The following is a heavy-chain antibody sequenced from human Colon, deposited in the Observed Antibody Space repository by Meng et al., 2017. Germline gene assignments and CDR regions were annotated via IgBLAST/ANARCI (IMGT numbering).Heavy chain of an antibody. V-gene: IGHV4-59*01. Sequence: SETLSLTCTVSGGSIRDYHWTWIRQAPGKGLEWIGYISYNESTNYNPSLKSQVTMSVETTSNQFSLKLSSVTAADTAVYYCVRRARTSSRSSFVNWGQGILVTVSS. CDR2: ISYNEST. D-gene: IGHD6-6*01. J-gene: IGHJ4*02. CDR1: GGSIRDYH. CDR3: VRRARTSSRSSFVN.